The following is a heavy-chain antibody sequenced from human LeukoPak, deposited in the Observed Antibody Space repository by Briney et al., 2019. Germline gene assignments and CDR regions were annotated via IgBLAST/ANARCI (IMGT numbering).Heavy chain of an antibody. CDR2: VSGSGVST. D-gene: IGHD2-15*01. CDR3: AKGVEDSGIYYYYDMDV. CDR1: GFTFSSYTFSTYA. J-gene: IGHJ6*03. V-gene: IGHV3-23*01. Sequence: PGGSLRLSCAASGFTFSSYTFSTYAMSWVRQAPGKGLEWVSAVSGSGVSTYYADSVKGRFTISRDNSKNTLYLQMNGLRAEDTAVYYCAKGVEDSGIYYYYDMDVWGKGTTVTVSS.